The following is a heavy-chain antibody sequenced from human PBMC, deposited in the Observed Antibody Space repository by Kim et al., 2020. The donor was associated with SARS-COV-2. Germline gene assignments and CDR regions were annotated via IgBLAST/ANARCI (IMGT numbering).Heavy chain of an antibody. J-gene: IGHJ4*02. CDR3: ARNRGIQLCDY. V-gene: IGHV4-59*01. Sequence: TNYNPSLKSRVTISVDTSKNQFSLKLSSVTAADTAVYYCARNRGIQLCDYWGQGTLVTVSS. CDR2: T. D-gene: IGHD5-18*01.